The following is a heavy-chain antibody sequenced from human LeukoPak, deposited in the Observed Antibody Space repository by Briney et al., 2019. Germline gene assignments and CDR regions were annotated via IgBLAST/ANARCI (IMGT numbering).Heavy chain of an antibody. CDR3: SGHGGWGSTFDY. V-gene: IGHV4-59*08. J-gene: IGHJ4*02. CDR2: IYYSRST. Sequence: SETLSLPCTVSGGPNYSYHWIWIPAPPGEGVVWIGYIYYSRSTTYNPSLSSRVSISVDTSNNQSSLKLSSVTAADTAVYYCSGHGGWGSTFDYWGQGTLVTVSS. CDR1: GGPNYSYH. D-gene: IGHD1-1*01.